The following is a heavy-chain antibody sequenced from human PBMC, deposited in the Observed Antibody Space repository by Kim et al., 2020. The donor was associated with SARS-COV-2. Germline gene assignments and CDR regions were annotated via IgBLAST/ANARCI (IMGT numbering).Heavy chain of an antibody. V-gene: IGHV4-39*01. D-gene: IGHD3-22*01. CDR3: ARQWDTSGYYRPFEP. Sequence: SETLSLTCTVSGASISSSNYRWGWIRQPPGKGLEWIGSIYYSGSTYYNSSLKSRVTISADTSKTQFSLKLSSVTAADTAVYYCARQWDTSGYYRPFEPWGQGTLVTVSS. CDR1: GASISSSNYR. J-gene: IGHJ5*02. CDR2: IYYSGST.